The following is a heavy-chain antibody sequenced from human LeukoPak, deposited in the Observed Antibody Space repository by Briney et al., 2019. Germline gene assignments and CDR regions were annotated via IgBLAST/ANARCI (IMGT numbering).Heavy chain of an antibody. J-gene: IGHJ5*02. Sequence: GGSLRLSCAASGFTFSNAWMNWVRQAPGKGLEWVSHISSSSSTIYYADSVKGRFTISRDNAKNSLYLQMNSLRAEDTAVYYCARGNYYDSSGYYSWGQGTLVTVSS. V-gene: IGHV3-48*01. D-gene: IGHD3-22*01. CDR2: ISSSSSTI. CDR3: ARGNYYDSSGYYS. CDR1: GFTFSNAW.